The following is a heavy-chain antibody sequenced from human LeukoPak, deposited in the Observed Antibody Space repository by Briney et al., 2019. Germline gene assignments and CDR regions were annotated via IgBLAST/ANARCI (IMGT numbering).Heavy chain of an antibody. CDR3: ARDLYYGDKNWFDP. Sequence: ASVKVSCKASGFTFTSSAMQWVRQARGQRLEWIGWIVVGSGDTNYAQKFQGRVTMTRDTSTSTVYMELSSLRSEDTAVYYCARDLYYGDKNWFDPWGQGTLVTVSS. CDR1: GFTFTSSA. J-gene: IGHJ5*02. D-gene: IGHD4-17*01. V-gene: IGHV1-58*02. CDR2: IVVGSGDT.